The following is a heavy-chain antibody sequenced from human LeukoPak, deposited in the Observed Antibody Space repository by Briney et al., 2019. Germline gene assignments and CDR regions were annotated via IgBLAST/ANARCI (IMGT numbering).Heavy chain of an antibody. D-gene: IGHD3-22*01. V-gene: IGHV1-69*05. CDR1: GGTFSSYA. CDR2: IIPIFGTA. Sequence: ASVKVSCKASGGTFSSYAISWVRQAPGQGLEWMGRIIPIFGTANYAQKFQGRDTITTDESTSTAYLELSSLRSEDTAVYYCARDLPYYDSSGYDHRRWFDPWGQGTLVTVSS. CDR3: ARDLPYYDSSGYDHRRWFDP. J-gene: IGHJ5*02.